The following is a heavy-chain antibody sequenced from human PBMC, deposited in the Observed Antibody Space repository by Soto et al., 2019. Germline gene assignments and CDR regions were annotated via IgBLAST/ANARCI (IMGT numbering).Heavy chain of an antibody. D-gene: IGHD3-22*01. CDR3: AKDREVVVNYAFDI. J-gene: IGHJ3*02. V-gene: IGHV3-23*01. CDR2: ISGSGGST. CDR1: GFTFSSYW. Sequence: GGSLRLSCAASGFTFSSYWMHWVRQAPGEGLVWVSYISGSGGSTYYADSVKGRFTISRDNSKNTLYLQMNSLRAEDTAVYYCAKDREVVVNYAFDIWGQGTMVTVSS.